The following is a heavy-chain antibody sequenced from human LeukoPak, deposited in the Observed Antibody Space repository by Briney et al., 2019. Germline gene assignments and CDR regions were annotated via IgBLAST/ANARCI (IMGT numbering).Heavy chain of an antibody. CDR2: ISSNGGST. Sequence: QPGGSLRLSCAASGFTFSSYAMHWVRQAPGKGLEYVSAISSNGGSTYYANSVKGRFAISRDNSKNTLFLQMGSLRDEDMGVYYCAKDYSSGWELDYWGQGTLVTVSS. J-gene: IGHJ4*02. D-gene: IGHD6-19*01. V-gene: IGHV3-64*01. CDR3: AKDYSSGWELDY. CDR1: GFTFSSYA.